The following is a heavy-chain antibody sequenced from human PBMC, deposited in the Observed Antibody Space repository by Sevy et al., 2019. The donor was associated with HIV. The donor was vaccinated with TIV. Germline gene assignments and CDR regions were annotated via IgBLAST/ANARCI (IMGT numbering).Heavy chain of an antibody. J-gene: IGHJ4*02. CDR2: IRYDGSNK. D-gene: IGHD1-20*01. Sequence: GGSLRLSCAASGFTFSSSGMHWVRQAPGKGLEWVAFIRYDGSNKYYADSVKGRFTISRDNSKNTLYLQMNSLRAEDTAVYYCAKDINWKLDYWGQGTLVTVSS. V-gene: IGHV3-30*02. CDR1: GFTFSSSG. CDR3: AKDINWKLDY.